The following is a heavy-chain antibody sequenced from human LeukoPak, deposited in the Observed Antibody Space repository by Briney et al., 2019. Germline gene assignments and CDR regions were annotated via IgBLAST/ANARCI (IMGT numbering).Heavy chain of an antibody. V-gene: IGHV4-30-4*01. J-gene: IGHJ5*02. Sequence: PSQTLSLTCTVSGGSISSGDYSWSWIRQPPGKGLEWIAYMYYSGSTYYNPSLKSRVTMSADTSKSQLSLKLSSVTAADTAVYYCARPYYYDSRIDPWGQGILVTVSS. CDR2: MYYSGST. CDR1: GGSISSGDYS. D-gene: IGHD3-22*01. CDR3: ARPYYYDSRIDP.